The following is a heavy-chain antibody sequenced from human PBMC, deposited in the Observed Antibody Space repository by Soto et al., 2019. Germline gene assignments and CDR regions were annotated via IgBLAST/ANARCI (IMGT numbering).Heavy chain of an antibody. CDR3: ARGGAHYYDSSGSFDY. CDR2: IYYSGST. Sequence: QVQLQESGPGLVKPSQTLSLTCTVSGGSISSGGYYWSWIRQHPGKGLEWIGYIYYSGSTYYNPALNSRVTISVDTSKNQFSLKLSSVTAADTAVYYCARGGAHYYDSSGSFDYWGQGTLVTVSS. J-gene: IGHJ4*02. V-gene: IGHV4-31*03. D-gene: IGHD3-22*01. CDR1: GGSISSGGYY.